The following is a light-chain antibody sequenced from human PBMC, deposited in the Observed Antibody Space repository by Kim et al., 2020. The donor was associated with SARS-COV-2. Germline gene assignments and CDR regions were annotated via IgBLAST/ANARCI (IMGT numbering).Light chain of an antibody. J-gene: IGLJ3*02. CDR1: NNDVGGYNY. CDR3: SSYTSSGTRV. CDR2: DVR. Sequence: QSALTQPASVSGSPGQSITISCTGTNNDVGGYNYVSWYQQYPCEAPKVLIYDVRRRPSGVSERFSGSQNVRTASLTISGLRTEDEADYYCSSYTSSGTRVFGGGTKVTVL. V-gene: IGLV2-14*03.